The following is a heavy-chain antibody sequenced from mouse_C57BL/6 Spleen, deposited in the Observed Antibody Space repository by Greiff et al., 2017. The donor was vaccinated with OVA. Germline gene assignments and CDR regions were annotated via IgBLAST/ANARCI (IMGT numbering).Heavy chain of an antibody. CDR1: GYSITSGYY. V-gene: IGHV3-6*01. CDR2: ISYDGSN. Sequence: ESGPGLVKPSQSLSLTCSVTGYSITSGYYWNWIRQFPGNKLEWMGYISYDGSNNYNPSLKNRISITRDTSKNQFFLKLNSVTTEDTATYYCARGLPNWDFDYWGQGTTLTVSS. J-gene: IGHJ2*01. D-gene: IGHD4-1*01. CDR3: ARGLPNWDFDY.